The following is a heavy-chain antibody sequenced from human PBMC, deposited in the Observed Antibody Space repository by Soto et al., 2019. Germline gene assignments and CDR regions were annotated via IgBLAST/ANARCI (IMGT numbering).Heavy chain of an antibody. V-gene: IGHV5-10-1*01. J-gene: IGHJ6*02. CDR2: IDPSDSYT. CDR1: GYSFTSYW. D-gene: IGHD4-17*01. CDR3: ATTTVTYYYYGMDV. Sequence: GESLKISCKGSGYSFTSYWISWVRQMPGKGLEWMGRIDPSDSYTNYSPSFQGHVTISADKSTSTAYLQWSSLKASDTAMYYCATTTVTYYYYGMDVWGQGTTVTVSS.